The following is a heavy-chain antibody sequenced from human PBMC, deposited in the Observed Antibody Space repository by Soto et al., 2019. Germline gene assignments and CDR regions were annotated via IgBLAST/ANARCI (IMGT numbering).Heavy chain of an antibody. V-gene: IGHV3-23*01. J-gene: IGHJ4*02. CDR2: ISGSGAST. Sequence: GGSLRLSCAGSGFTFSSCAVSWVRRAPGKGLEWVSVISGSGASTFYADSVKGRFTISRDNFKNTLYLQMNSLTAEDTAVYYCAKGTVGSTLQPYYFDYWGQGTLVTVSS. D-gene: IGHD6-13*01. CDR3: AKGTVGSTLQPYYFDY. CDR1: GFTFSSCA.